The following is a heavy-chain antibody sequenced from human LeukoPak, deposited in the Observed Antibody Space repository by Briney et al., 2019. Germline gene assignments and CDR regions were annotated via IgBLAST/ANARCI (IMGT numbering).Heavy chain of an antibody. J-gene: IGHJ5*02. Sequence: SETLSLTCSVSGGSISNYYWSWVRQPPGKGLEWIGYIYYSGSTNYNPSLKSRVTISVDTSKNQFSLKLSSVTAADTAVYYCARQIDYYDSSGYRRRRWFDPWGQGTLVTVSS. CDR2: IYYSGST. V-gene: IGHV4-59*08. CDR1: GGSISNYY. CDR3: ARQIDYYDSSGYRRRRWFDP. D-gene: IGHD3-22*01.